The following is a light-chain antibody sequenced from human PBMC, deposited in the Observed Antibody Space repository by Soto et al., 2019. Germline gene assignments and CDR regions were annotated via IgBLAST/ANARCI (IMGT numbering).Light chain of an antibody. V-gene: IGLV2-8*01. J-gene: IGLJ1*01. CDR2: EVS. Sequence: QSVLTQPPSASGSPGQSFTISCTGTSSDVGGYNYVSWYQQHPGKAPKLMIYEVSKRPSGVPDRFSGSKSGNTASLTVSGLQAEDEADYYCSSYAGSNKGDVFGTGTKVTVL. CDR3: SSYAGSNKGDV. CDR1: SSDVGGYNY.